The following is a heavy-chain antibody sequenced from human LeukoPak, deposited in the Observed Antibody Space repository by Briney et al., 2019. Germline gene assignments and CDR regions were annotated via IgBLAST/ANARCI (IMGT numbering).Heavy chain of an antibody. CDR3: APGGDYTFFDY. J-gene: IGHJ4*02. D-gene: IGHD4-17*01. Sequence: PGRSLRLSCAASGFTFSSYGMHWVRQAPGKGLEWVAVISYDGSNKCYADSVKGRFTISRDNSKNTLYLQMNSLRAEDTAVYYCAPGGDYTFFDYWGQGTLITVSS. CDR2: ISYDGSNK. V-gene: IGHV3-30*03. CDR1: GFTFSSYG.